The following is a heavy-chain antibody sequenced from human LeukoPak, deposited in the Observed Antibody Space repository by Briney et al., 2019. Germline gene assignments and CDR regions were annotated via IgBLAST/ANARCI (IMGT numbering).Heavy chain of an antibody. J-gene: IGHJ3*02. CDR3: AKDMYYYDSMRAFDI. V-gene: IGHV3-30*18. CDR2: ISYDGSNK. CDR1: GFTFSSYG. Sequence: GGSLRLSCAASGFTFSSYGMHWVRQAPGKGLEWVAVISYDGSNKYYADSVKGRSTISRDNSKNTLYLQMNSLRAEDTAVYYCAKDMYYYDSMRAFDIWGQGTMVTVSS. D-gene: IGHD3-22*01.